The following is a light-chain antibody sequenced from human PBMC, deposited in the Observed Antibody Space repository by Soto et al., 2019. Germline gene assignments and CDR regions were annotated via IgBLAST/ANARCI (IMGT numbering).Light chain of an antibody. CDR1: TGAVTGAYY. CDR2: STS. J-gene: IGLJ2*01. CDR3: SSYAGSNNFDVV. V-gene: IGLV7-43*01. Sequence: QTVVTQEPSLTVSPGGAVTLTCASSTGAVTGAYYPNWFQQKPGQAPRALIYSTSHKHSWTPARFSGSLLGGKAALTLSGARPEDEADYYCSSYAGSNNFDVVFGGGTKVTVL.